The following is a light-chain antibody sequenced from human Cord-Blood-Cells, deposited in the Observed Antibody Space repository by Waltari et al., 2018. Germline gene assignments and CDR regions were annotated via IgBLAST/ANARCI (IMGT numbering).Light chain of an antibody. Sequence: DIQMTQSPPSWSATVGDRDTITCPASQSSSSYSKVYQQKPGKAPQLLIYAAASLHSGGPSRFSGSGSGTDFTLTLSSLQPEDCATYYCQQSYSTPLTFGGGTKVEIK. V-gene: IGKV1-39*01. J-gene: IGKJ4*01. CDR2: AAA. CDR1: QSSSSY. CDR3: QQSYSTPLT.